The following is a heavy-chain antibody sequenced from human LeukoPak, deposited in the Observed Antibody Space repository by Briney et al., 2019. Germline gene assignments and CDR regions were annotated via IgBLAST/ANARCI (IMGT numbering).Heavy chain of an antibody. CDR3: VRNMVRGIVYFDS. D-gene: IGHD3-10*01. V-gene: IGHV3-74*03. CDR2: IRSDGADI. Sequence: PGGSLRLSCAASGFIFSDYWMHWVRRTPGKGLVWVSRIRSDGADIQYADSVRGRFTISRDNAKSTLYLQMNSLRTEDTAVYFCVRNMVRGIVYFDSWGQGTLVTVSS. J-gene: IGHJ4*02. CDR1: GFIFSDYW.